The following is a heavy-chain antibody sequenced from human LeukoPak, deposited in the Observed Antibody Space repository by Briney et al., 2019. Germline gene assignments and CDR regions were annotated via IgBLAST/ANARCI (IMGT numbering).Heavy chain of an antibody. V-gene: IGHV4-59*08. Sequence: PSETLSLTCTVSGGSISNYYWSWIRQPPGKGLEWIGYIYYSGNTNYNPSLKSRVTISVDTSKNQFSLNLSSVAATDTAVYYCARGGYYDSSGYCFDYWGQGTLVTVSS. CDR3: ARGGYYDSSGYCFDY. J-gene: IGHJ4*02. D-gene: IGHD3-22*01. CDR1: GGSISNYY. CDR2: IYYSGNT.